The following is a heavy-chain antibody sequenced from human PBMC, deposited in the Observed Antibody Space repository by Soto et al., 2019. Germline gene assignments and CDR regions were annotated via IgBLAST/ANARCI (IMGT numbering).Heavy chain of an antibody. CDR3: ASHGSGSLGHYYYGMDV. Sequence: SGPTLVNPTQTLTLTCTFSGFSLSTSGMRVSWICQPPGKALEWLARIDWDDDKFHSTSLKTRFTISRDNSKNTLYLQMNSLRAEDTAVYYCASHGSGSLGHYYYGMDVWGQGTTVTVSS. D-gene: IGHD3-10*01. CDR1: GFSLSTSGMR. V-gene: IGHV2-70*03. J-gene: IGHJ6*02. CDR2: IDWDDDK.